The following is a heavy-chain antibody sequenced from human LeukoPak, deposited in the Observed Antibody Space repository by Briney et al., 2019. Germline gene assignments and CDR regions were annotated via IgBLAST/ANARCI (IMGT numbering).Heavy chain of an antibody. V-gene: IGHV4-59*01. CDR1: GGSISSYY. D-gene: IGHD3-22*01. CDR2: IYYSGST. Sequence: PSETLSLTCTVSGGSISSYYWSWIRLPPGKGLEWIGYIYYSGSTNYNPSLKSRVTLSVDTSKNQFSLKLTSVTAADTAVYYCARGYYDSSGYYLAAYWGQGTLVTVSS. CDR3: ARGYYDSSGYYLAAY. J-gene: IGHJ4*02.